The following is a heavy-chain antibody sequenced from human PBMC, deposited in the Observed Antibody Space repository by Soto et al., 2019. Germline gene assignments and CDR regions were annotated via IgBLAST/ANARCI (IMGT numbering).Heavy chain of an antibody. V-gene: IGHV3-48*03. CDR2: ISSSGSTI. D-gene: IGHD2-2*01. CDR3: ARIVVVPAATDALDI. Sequence: GGTLRLSCAASGFTFSSYEMNWASQAPGKGLEWVSYISSSGSTIYYTDSVKCRWTISRDHAKNSQYLRMHSLRAADTAVYSCARIVVVPAATDALDIWCQGTMETVSS. CDR1: GFTFSSYE. J-gene: IGHJ3*02.